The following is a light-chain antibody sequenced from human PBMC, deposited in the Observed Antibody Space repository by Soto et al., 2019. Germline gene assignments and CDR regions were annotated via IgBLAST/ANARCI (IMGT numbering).Light chain of an antibody. CDR3: QQDYSIPLT. J-gene: IGKJ4*01. CDR1: QTVLYSSNNKNY. CDR2: WAS. V-gene: IGKV4-1*01. Sequence: DIVMTQSPDSLAVSLGERATINCKSSQTVLYSSNNKNYLAWYQQKPGQPPKLLIYWASTRESGVPDRFSGSGSGTDFTLTISGLQAEDVAVYYCQQDYSIPLTFGGETKVEIK.